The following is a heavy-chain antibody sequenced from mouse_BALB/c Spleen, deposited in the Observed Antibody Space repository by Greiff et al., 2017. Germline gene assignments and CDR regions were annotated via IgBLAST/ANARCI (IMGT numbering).Heavy chain of an antibody. J-gene: IGHJ4*01. CDR2: IYPGNVNT. CDR3: ARGDRYYAMDY. V-gene: IGHV1S56*01. D-gene: IGHD2-14*01. Sequence: QVQLQQSGPELVKPGASVRISCKASGYTFTSYYIHWVKQRPGQGLEWIGWIYPGNVNTKYNEKFKGKATLTADKSSSTAYMQLSSLTSEDSAVYFCARGDRYYAMDYWGQGTSVTVSS. CDR1: GYTFTSYY.